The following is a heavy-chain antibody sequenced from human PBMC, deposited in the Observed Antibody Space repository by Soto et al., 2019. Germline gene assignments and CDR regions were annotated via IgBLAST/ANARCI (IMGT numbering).Heavy chain of an antibody. CDR1: GFTFSSYD. CDR3: AKGTLNWNYIYFDY. J-gene: IGHJ4*02. D-gene: IGHD1-7*01. CDR2: ITGSGDST. Sequence: EVQLLESGGGLVQPGGSPRLSCAASGFTFSSYDMSWVRQSPGKGLEWVSTITGSGDSTHYAASVKGRFTISRDNSKNTLFLQMNNLRADDTALYYCAKGTLNWNYIYFDYWGRGTLVTVSS. V-gene: IGHV3-23*01.